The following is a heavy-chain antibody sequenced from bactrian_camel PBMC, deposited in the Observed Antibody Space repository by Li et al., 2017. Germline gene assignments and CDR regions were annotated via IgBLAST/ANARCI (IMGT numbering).Heavy chain of an antibody. Sequence: HAQLVESGGGLVQPGGSLRLSCATSGFTFSTYTMSWARQAPGKGLELVSAIRNFAQNAYYSDSVKGQFAISRDNAKNTLYLQMNSLKPEDTAVYYCATDPRDSSDLYQSFLDAFRYWGQGTQVTVS. D-gene: IGHD6*01. CDR2: IRNFAQNA. J-gene: IGHJ6*01. CDR3: ATDPRDSSDLYQSFLDAFRY. V-gene: IGHV3S1*01. CDR1: GFTFSTYT.